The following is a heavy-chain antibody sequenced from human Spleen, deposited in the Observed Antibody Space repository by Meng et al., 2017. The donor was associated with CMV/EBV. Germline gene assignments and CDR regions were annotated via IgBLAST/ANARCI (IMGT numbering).Heavy chain of an antibody. D-gene: IGHD1-26*01. J-gene: IGHJ4*02. V-gene: IGHV3-43*01. CDR3: AKDIDWRFLGANFDY. CDR1: GFSVSSNY. CDR2: SSWDGGTT. Sequence: GESLKISCAASGFSVSSNYMSWVRQAPGKGLEWVSLSSWDGGTTYYADSVKGRFTISRDNSRNSLYLQMNSLNTEDTALYYCAKDIDWRFLGANFDYWAREPWSPSPQ.